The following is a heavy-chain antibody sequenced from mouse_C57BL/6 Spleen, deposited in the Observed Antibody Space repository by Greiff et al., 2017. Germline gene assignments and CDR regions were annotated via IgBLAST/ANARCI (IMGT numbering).Heavy chain of an antibody. Sequence: QVQLQQSGAELVMPGASVKLSCKASGYTFTSYWMHWVKQRPGQGLEWIGEIDPSDSYTNYNQKFKGKSTLTVDKSSSTAYMQLSSLTSEDSAVYYCARLSITTVVATNYFDYWGQGTTLTVSS. J-gene: IGHJ2*01. CDR1: GYTFTSYW. V-gene: IGHV1-69*01. D-gene: IGHD1-1*01. CDR3: ARLSITTVVATNYFDY. CDR2: IDPSDSYT.